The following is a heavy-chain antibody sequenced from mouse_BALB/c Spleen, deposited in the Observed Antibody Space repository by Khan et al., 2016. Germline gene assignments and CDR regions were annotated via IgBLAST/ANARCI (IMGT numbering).Heavy chain of an antibody. CDR3: ARTDRLGYFDY. Sequence: QVQLKESGAELMKPGASVKISCKATGYTFSNYWIEWVKQRPGHGLEWIGEILPRSGSTNFNENFKGKATFTADTSSKTAYLQLSSLTSEDSAVYYCARTDRLGYFDYWGQGSSLAVSS. D-gene: IGHD4-1*01. CDR2: ILPRSGST. CDR1: GYTFSNYW. J-gene: IGHJ2*02. V-gene: IGHV1-9*01.